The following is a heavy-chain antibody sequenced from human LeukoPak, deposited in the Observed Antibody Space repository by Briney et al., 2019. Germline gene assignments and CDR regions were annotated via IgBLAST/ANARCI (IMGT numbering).Heavy chain of an antibody. CDR2: SSSSCGST. CDR3: AKGLGLHAISWFDR. J-gene: IGHJ5*02. Sequence: PGGSLRLSCAASGFTFSSYAMSWVRQAPGKGLEWVSASSSSCGSTSYADSVKGRFTISKDNTKNNPYLQKHSLIADATAVFYYAKGLGLHAISWFDRWGGGSLVAVCS. CDR1: GFTFSSYA. V-gene: IGHV3-23*01. D-gene: IGHD3-16*01.